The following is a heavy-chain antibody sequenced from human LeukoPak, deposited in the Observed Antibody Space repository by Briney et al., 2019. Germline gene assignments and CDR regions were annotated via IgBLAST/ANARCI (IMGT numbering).Heavy chain of an antibody. CDR2: ISGSGDST. CDR3: AKGRYSSSWYFDY. J-gene: IGHJ4*02. V-gene: IGHV3-23*01. Sequence: GGSLRLSCAASGFTFSSYTMSWVRQAPGKGLEWVSTISGSGDSTYYADSVKGRFTISRDNSKNTLYLQMNSLRAEDTAVYYCAKGRYSSSWYFDYRGQGTLVTVSS. CDR1: GFTFSSYT. D-gene: IGHD6-13*01.